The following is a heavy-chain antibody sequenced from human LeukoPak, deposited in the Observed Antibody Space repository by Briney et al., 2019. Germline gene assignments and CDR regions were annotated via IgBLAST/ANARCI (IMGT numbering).Heavy chain of an antibody. J-gene: IGHJ4*02. CDR3: ARVPRQSIAPDY. Sequence: GGSLRLSCAASGFTFSSYWMHWARQAPGKGLVWVSRINSDGSSTSYADSVKGRFTISRDNAKNTLYLQMNSLRAEDTAVYYCARVPRQSIAPDYWGQGTLVTVSS. CDR1: GFTFSSYW. D-gene: IGHD6-6*01. V-gene: IGHV3-74*01. CDR2: INSDGSST.